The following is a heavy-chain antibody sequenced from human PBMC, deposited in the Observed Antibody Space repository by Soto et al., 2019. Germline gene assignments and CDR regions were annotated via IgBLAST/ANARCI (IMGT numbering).Heavy chain of an antibody. CDR2: IYSGGST. D-gene: IGHD3-10*01. Sequence: EVQLVESGGGLIQPGGSLRLSCAASGFTVSSNYMSWVRQAPGKGLEWVSVIYSGGSTYYADSVKGRFTISRDNSKNTLYLQMNSLRAEDTAVYYCAREFGGNYYYYGMDVWGQGTTVTGSS. CDR3: AREFGGNYYYYGMDV. CDR1: GFTVSSNY. V-gene: IGHV3-53*01. J-gene: IGHJ6*02.